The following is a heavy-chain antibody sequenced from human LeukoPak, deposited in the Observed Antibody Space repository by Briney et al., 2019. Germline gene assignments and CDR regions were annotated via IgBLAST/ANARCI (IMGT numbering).Heavy chain of an antibody. CDR1: GYTFTGYY. Sequence: ASVKVSRKASGYTFTGYYMHWVRQAPGQGLEWMGRINPNSGGTNYAQKFQGRVTMTRDTSISTAYMELSRLRSDDTAVYYCARDLDYYDSSGYYYSDYWGQGTLVTVSS. CDR3: ARDLDYYDSSGYYYSDY. CDR2: INPNSGGT. J-gene: IGHJ4*02. V-gene: IGHV1-2*06. D-gene: IGHD3-22*01.